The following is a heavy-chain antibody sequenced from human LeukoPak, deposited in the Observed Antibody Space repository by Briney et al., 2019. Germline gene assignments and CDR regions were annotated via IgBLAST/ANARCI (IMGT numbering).Heavy chain of an antibody. D-gene: IGHD3-10*01. CDR3: ATLNFRITMVRGGVDY. V-gene: IGHV3-21*01. J-gene: IGHJ4*02. Sequence: GGSLRLSCAASGFTFSSYSMNWVRQAPGKGLEWVSSISSSSSYIYYADSVKGRFTISRDNAKNSLYLQMNSLRAEDTAVYYCATLNFRITMVRGGVDYWGQGTLVTVSS. CDR2: ISSSSSYI. CDR1: GFTFSSYS.